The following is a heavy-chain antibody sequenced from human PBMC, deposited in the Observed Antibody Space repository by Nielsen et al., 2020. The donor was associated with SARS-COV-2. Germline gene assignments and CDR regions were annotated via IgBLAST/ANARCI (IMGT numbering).Heavy chain of an antibody. CDR1: GGSISSGGYY. V-gene: IGHV4-31*03. CDR2: IYYSGST. D-gene: IGHD2-21*01. J-gene: IGHJ4*02. CDR3: ARSHVSRAVIHFDY. Sequence: SETLSLTCTVSGGSISSGGYYWSWIHQHPGKGLEWIGYIYYSGSTYYNPSLKSRVTISVDTSKNQFSLKLSSVTAADTAVYYCARSHVSRAVIHFDYWGQGTLVTVSS.